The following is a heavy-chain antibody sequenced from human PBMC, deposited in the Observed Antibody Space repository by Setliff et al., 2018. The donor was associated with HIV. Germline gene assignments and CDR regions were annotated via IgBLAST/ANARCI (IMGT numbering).Heavy chain of an antibody. CDR1: GGTFNINA. CDR2: IIPLFGTA. Sequence: ASVKVSCKACGGTFNINAVTWVRQAPGQGLEWVGAIIPLFGTANYAQKFQGRVTITADDSTSTVYMEVRSLRSADTAVYYCSKVSEHRTSSGSFYYYMDVWGEGTTVTVSS. V-gene: IGHV1-69*13. D-gene: IGHD6-6*01. CDR3: SKVSEHRTSSGSFYYYMDV. J-gene: IGHJ6*03.